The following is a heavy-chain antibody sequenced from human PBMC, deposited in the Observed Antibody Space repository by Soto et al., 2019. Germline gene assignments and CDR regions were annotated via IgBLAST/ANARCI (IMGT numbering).Heavy chain of an antibody. D-gene: IGHD3-10*01. J-gene: IGHJ3*02. CDR2: IYYSGST. CDR1: GGSIRSGGYY. CDR3: ARPKMVRGVNDAFDI. Sequence: SETLSLTCTVSGGSIRSGGYYWSWIRQHPGKGLEWIGYIYYSGSTYYNPSLKSRVTISVDTSKNQFSLKLSSVTAADTAVYYCARPKMVRGVNDAFDIWGQGTMVT. V-gene: IGHV4-31*03.